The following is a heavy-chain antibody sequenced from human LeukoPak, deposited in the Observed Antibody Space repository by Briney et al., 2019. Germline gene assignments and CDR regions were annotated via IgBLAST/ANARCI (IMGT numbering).Heavy chain of an antibody. J-gene: IGHJ4*02. Sequence: PGGSLRLSCAASGFTFNRSWMSWVRQAPGKGLEWVANIKQDGSEKYYVDSVKGRFTISRDNAKNSLYLQMNSLRAEDTAMYYCARETTVTTHFDYWGQGTLVTVSS. CDR2: IKQDGSEK. D-gene: IGHD4-17*01. V-gene: IGHV3-7*01. CDR1: GFTFNRSW. CDR3: ARETTVTTHFDY.